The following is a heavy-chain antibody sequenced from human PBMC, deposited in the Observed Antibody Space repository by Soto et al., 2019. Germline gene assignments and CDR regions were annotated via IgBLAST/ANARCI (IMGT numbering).Heavy chain of an antibody. CDR1: GGSISSGGYY. Sequence: QVQLQESGPGLVKPSQTLSLTCTVSGGSISSGGYYWNWLRQHPGKGLEWIGYIYYIGSTYYNPSLKSRVTISLDTSKNQFALRLSSVTAAATAVYYCARSVFPWGQGTLVTVSS. V-gene: IGHV4-31*03. CDR3: ARSVFP. J-gene: IGHJ5*02. CDR2: IYYIGST.